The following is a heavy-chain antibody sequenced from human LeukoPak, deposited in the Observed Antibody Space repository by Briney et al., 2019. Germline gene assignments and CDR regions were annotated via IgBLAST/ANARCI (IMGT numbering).Heavy chain of an antibody. Sequence: GESLKISCKGSGYSFTTYWIAWVRQMPGKGLEWVGIIYPGDSDTRYSPSFQGQVTISADKSISTAYLQWSSLKASDTAMYYCARGAPQDPTGFQHWGQGTLVTVSS. CDR1: GYSFTTYW. J-gene: IGHJ1*01. V-gene: IGHV5-51*01. CDR3: ARGAPQDPTGFQH. CDR2: IYPGDSDT. D-gene: IGHD4-17*01.